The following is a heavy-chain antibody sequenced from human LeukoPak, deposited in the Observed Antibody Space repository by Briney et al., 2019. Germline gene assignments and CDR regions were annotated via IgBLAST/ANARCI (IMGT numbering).Heavy chain of an antibody. V-gene: IGHV3-9*01. Sequence: GGSLRLSCAASGFTFDDYAMHSVRQAPGKGLEWASGISWNSGSIGYADSVKGRFNISRDNAKNSLYLQMNSLRAEDTALYYCAKANLDIVVVPAAMGNWGQGTLVTVSS. CDR3: AKANLDIVVVPAAMGN. D-gene: IGHD2-2*01. J-gene: IGHJ4*02. CDR1: GFTFDDYA. CDR2: ISWNSGSI.